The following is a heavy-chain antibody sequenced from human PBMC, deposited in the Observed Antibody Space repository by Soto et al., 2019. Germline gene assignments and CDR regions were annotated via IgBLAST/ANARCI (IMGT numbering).Heavy chain of an antibody. Sequence: QLQLQKSGPGLVKPSETLSLTCNASGGSITSSGSAWGWIRQSPGKGLEWIGTIDYSGNIYYIPSHKSRITISVDTSKNQISLKLSSVTAADTAVYYCARHIHNQGFEYYFDSWGQGTLVTVSS. J-gene: IGHJ4*02. CDR1: GGSITSSGSA. CDR2: IDYSGNI. D-gene: IGHD1-1*01. V-gene: IGHV4-39*01. CDR3: ARHIHNQGFEYYFDS.